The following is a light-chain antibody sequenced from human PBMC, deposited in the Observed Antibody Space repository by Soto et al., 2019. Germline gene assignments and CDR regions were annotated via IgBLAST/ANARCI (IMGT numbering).Light chain of an antibody. V-gene: IGKV3-20*01. CDR2: DAS. Sequence: EIVLTQSPCTLSLSPGERATLSCRASQNVRSNYLAWYQQKPGQAPRLLIFDASSRATGIPDRFRGSGSGTDFTLTISRLDPEDFAVYYCQQYVSSLTFGGGAKVDIK. J-gene: IGKJ4*01. CDR1: QNVRSNY. CDR3: QQYVSSLT.